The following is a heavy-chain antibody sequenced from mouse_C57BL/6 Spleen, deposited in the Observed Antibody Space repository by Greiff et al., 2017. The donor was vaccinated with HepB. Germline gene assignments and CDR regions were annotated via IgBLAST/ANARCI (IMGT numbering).Heavy chain of an antibody. Sequence: VQLQQSGPELVKPGASVKISCKASGYAFSSSWMNWVKQRPGKGLEWIGRIYPGDGDTNYNGKFKGKATLTADKSSSTAYMQLSSLTSEDSAVYFGARLPAGYYGSSYPWYFDVWGTGTTVTVSS. D-gene: IGHD1-1*01. CDR3: ARLPAGYYGSSYPWYFDV. J-gene: IGHJ1*03. CDR2: IYPGDGDT. V-gene: IGHV1-82*01. CDR1: GYAFSSSW.